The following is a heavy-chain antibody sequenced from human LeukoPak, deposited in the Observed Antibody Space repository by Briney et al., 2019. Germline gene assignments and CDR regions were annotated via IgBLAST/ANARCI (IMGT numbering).Heavy chain of an antibody. D-gene: IGHD4-11*01. V-gene: IGHV4-4*07. J-gene: IGHJ6*03. Sequence: SETLSLTCTVSGGSISSYYWSWIRQPPGKGLEWIGRIYTSGSTNYNPSLESRVTMSVDTSKNQFSLKLSSVTAADTAVYYCARIKTTVTYGFYYYYMDVWGKGTTVTVSS. CDR1: GGSISSYY. CDR3: ARIKTTVTYGFYYYYMDV. CDR2: IYTSGST.